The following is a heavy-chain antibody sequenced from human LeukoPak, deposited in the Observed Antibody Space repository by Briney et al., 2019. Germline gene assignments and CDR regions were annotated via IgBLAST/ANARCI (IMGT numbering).Heavy chain of an antibody. CDR1: GFTFSGYN. Sequence: GGSLRLSCAASGFTFSGYNINWVRQAPGKGLEWVSSISSSSSYIYYADSVKGRFTISRDNAKNSLYLQMNSLRAEDTAVYYCARDTPVLRYFDWLPPEGYAFDIWGQGTMVTVSS. V-gene: IGHV3-21*01. CDR3: ARDTPVLRYFDWLPPEGYAFDI. J-gene: IGHJ3*02. CDR2: ISSSSSYI. D-gene: IGHD3-9*01.